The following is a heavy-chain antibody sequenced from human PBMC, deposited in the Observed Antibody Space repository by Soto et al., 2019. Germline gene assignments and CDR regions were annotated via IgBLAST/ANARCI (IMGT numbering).Heavy chain of an antibody. CDR1: GFTLSDYY. CDR3: ARDQQLAPYYFDY. V-gene: IGHV3-11*01. Sequence: GGSLRLSCAASGFTLSDYYMSWIRQAPGKGLEWVSYISSSGSTIYYADSVKGRFTISRDNAKNSLYLQMNSLRAEDTAVYYCARDQQLAPYYFDYWGQGTLVTVSS. CDR2: ISSSGSTI. D-gene: IGHD6-13*01. J-gene: IGHJ4*02.